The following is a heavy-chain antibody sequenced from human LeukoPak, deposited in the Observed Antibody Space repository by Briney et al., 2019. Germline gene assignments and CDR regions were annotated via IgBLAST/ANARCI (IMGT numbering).Heavy chain of an antibody. CDR2: INWDGYST. CDR1: GFIFDDYG. V-gene: IGHV3-20*04. CDR3: VRDLRTDYAFDS. J-gene: IGHJ4*02. D-gene: IGHD4/OR15-4a*01. Sequence: GGSLRLSCAASGFIFDDYGMTWVRQGPGKGLEWVSGINWDGYSTGYADSVRGRFIISRDNAKSTLYLQMNSLRPEDTALYYCVRDLRTDYAFDSWGQGTLVTVSS.